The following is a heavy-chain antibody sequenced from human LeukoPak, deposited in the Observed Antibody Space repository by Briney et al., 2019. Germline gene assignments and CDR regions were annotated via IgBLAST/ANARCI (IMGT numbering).Heavy chain of an antibody. V-gene: IGHV4-39*01. CDR3: ARLYYYDSSGYYGGDY. D-gene: IGHD3-22*01. CDR2: IYYSGST. CDR1: GFTFSTYSMN. J-gene: IGHJ4*02. Sequence: GSLRLSCAASGFTFSTYSMNWVRQPPGKGLEWIGSIYYSGSTYYNPSLKSRVTISVDTSKNQFSLKLSSVTAADTAVYYCARLYYYDSSGYYGGDYWGQGTLVTVSS.